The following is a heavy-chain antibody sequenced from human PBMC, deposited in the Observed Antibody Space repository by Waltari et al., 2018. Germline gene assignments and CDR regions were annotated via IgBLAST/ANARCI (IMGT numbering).Heavy chain of an antibody. D-gene: IGHD3-9*01. CDR1: GGSISSSSYS. V-gene: IGHV4-39*01. CDR3: ARSPRLVNWFDP. J-gene: IGHJ5*02. Sequence: QLQLQESGPGLVKPSETLSLPCTVSGGSISSSSYSWGWIRQPPGKGLEWIGSIYYSGSTYYNPSLKSRVTISVDTSKNQFSLKLSSVTAADTAVYYCARSPRLVNWFDPWGQGTLVTVSS. CDR2: IYYSGST.